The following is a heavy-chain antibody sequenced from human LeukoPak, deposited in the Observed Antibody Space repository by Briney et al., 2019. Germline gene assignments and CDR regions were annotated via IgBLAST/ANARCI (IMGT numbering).Heavy chain of an antibody. D-gene: IGHD3-3*01. CDR2: ISYDGTTK. CDR3: ASGITIFGVVPHPLDY. CDR1: GFTFNTYA. J-gene: IGHJ4*02. Sequence: GRSLRLSCTASGFTFNTYAIHWVRQAPGKGLQWVAVISYDGTTKHYSDSAKGRFTISRDNSKNTLYLQMNSLRAEDTAVYYCASGITIFGVVPHPLDYWGQGTLVTVSS. V-gene: IGHV3-30-3*01.